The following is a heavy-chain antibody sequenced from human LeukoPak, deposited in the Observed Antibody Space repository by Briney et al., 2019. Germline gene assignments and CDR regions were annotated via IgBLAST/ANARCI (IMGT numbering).Heavy chain of an antibody. CDR1: GGTFSSYA. J-gene: IGHJ5*02. CDR2: IIPIFGTA. D-gene: IGHD2-2*02. Sequence: SVKVSCKASGGTFSSYAISWVRQAPGQGLEWMGGIIPIFGTANYAQKFQGRVTITADESTSTAYMELSSLRSEDTAVYYCARDRGQPRYCSSTSCYNPQWFDHWGQGTLVTVSS. V-gene: IGHV1-69*13. CDR3: ARDRGQPRYCSSTSCYNPQWFDH.